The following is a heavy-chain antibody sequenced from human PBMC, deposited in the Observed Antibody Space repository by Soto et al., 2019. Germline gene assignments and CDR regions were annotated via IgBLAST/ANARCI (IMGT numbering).Heavy chain of an antibody. D-gene: IGHD6-19*01. Sequence: TGGSLRLSCAASGFTVSSNYMSWVRQAPGKGLEWVSVIYSGGSTYYADSVKGRFTISRDNSKNTLYLQMNSLRAEDTAVYYCARDRRSGDMDSFDYWGQGTLVTVSS. CDR2: IYSGGST. V-gene: IGHV3-53*01. J-gene: IGHJ4*02. CDR3: ARDRRSGDMDSFDY. CDR1: GFTVSSNY.